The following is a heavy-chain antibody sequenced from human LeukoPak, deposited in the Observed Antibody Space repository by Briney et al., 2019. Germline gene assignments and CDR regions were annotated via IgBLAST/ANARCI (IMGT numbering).Heavy chain of an antibody. CDR2: IDPSDSNT. CDR3: ARYGGYGGRPFDY. V-gene: IGHV5-10-1*01. Sequence: GESLKISCKGSGXSFTSYWVAWVRQMPGKGLEWMGRIDPSDSNTKYSPAIQGHVTISADKSISTAYLQWTSPKASDTAVYYCARYGGYGGRPFDYWGQGTLVTVSS. D-gene: IGHD5-12*01. J-gene: IGHJ4*02. CDR1: GXSFTSYW.